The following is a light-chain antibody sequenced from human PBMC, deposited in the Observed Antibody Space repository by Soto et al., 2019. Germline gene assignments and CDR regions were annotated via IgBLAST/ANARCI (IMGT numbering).Light chain of an antibody. J-gene: IGKJ4*01. CDR2: GAS. CDR1: QSVGRN. CDR3: QQYNHWPPLT. V-gene: IGKV3-15*01. Sequence: EIVMTQSPATLSVSPGERATLSCRASQSVGRNLAWYQQKPGRDPRLLIYGASTRATGIPARFSGSGSETECTHTISSLQSEDFASYSWQQYNHWPPLTFGGGTKVEIK.